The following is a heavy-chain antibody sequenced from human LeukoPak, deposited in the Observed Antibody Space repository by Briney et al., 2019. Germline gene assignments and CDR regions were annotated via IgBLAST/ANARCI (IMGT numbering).Heavy chain of an antibody. CDR3: ARGEVEMATEYYFDY. D-gene: IGHD5-24*01. CDR1: GFTFSSYA. J-gene: IGHJ4*02. V-gene: IGHV3-30*01. CDR2: ISYDGSNK. Sequence: GGSLRLSCAASGFTFSSYAMHWVRQAPGKGLEWVAVISYDGSNKYYADSVKGRFTISRDNSRNTLYLQMNSLRAEDTAVYYCARGEVEMATEYYFDYWGQGTLVTVSS.